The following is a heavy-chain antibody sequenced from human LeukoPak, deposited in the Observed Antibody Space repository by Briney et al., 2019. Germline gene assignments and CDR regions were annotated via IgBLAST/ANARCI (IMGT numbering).Heavy chain of an antibody. J-gene: IGHJ4*02. CDR2: ISYDGSNK. Sequence: PGGSLRLSCAASGFTFSSYAMHWVRQATGKGLEWVAVISYDGSNKYYADSVKGRFTISRDNSKNTLYLQMNSLRAEDTAVYYCARAHDFWSGYEYFDYWGQGTLVTVSS. V-gene: IGHV3-30*04. CDR1: GFTFSSYA. CDR3: ARAHDFWSGYEYFDY. D-gene: IGHD3-3*01.